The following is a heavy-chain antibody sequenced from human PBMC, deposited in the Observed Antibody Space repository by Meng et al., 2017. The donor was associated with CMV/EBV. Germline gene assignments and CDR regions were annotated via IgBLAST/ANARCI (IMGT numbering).Heavy chain of an antibody. V-gene: IGHV2-70D*14. CDR3: ARINELNLDY. D-gene: IGHD1-1*01. CDR2: IDWDDDK. CDR1: GFSLSTSGMR. Sequence: SGPTLVKPPQTLTLTCTFSGFSLSTSGMRVSWIRQPPGKALEWLARIDWDDDKFYSTSLKTRLTISKDTSKNQVVLTMTNMDPVDTATYYCARINELNLDYWGQGTRVTVSS. J-gene: IGHJ4*02.